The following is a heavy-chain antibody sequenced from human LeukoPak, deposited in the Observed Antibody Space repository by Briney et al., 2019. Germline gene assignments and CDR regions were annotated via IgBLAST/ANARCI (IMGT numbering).Heavy chain of an antibody. D-gene: IGHD3-22*01. J-gene: IGHJ3*02. V-gene: IGHV3-30*02. CDR2: IRYDGSNK. CDR1: GFTFSSYG. Sequence: GGSLRLSCAASGFTFSSYGMHWVRQAPGKGLEWVAFIRYDGSNKYYADSVKGRFTISRDNSKNTLYLQMNSLRAEDTAVYYCAKDYLRVVVIANDAFDIWGQGTMVTVSS. CDR3: AKDYLRVVVIANDAFDI.